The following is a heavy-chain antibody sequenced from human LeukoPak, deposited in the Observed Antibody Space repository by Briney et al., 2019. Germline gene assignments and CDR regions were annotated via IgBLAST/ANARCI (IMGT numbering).Heavy chain of an antibody. Sequence: SETLSLTCTVSGGSINSYYWSWIRQPPGKGLEWLGYIYYSATTNYNPSLKSRVTISVDTSQNQFSLKLRSVTAADTAVYYCARLVAGTGEYNFDYWGQGTLVTVSS. CDR3: ARLVAGTGEYNFDY. D-gene: IGHD6-19*01. CDR2: IYYSATT. J-gene: IGHJ4*02. CDR1: GGSINSYY. V-gene: IGHV4-59*08.